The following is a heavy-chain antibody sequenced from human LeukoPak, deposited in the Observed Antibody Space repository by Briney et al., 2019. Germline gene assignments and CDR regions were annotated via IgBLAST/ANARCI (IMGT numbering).Heavy chain of an antibody. V-gene: IGHV4-38-2*01. Sequence: PGGSLRLSCAASGFTFDDYGMSWVRQAPGKGLAWVGSVSYNGITYYNPSLKSRVTISVDPSKNHFSLRLSSVTAADTAVYFCARVKAVVTPWVFEYWGQGTLVTVSS. D-gene: IGHD4-23*01. CDR1: GFTFDDYG. J-gene: IGHJ4*02. CDR2: VSYNGIT. CDR3: ARVKAVVTPWVFEY.